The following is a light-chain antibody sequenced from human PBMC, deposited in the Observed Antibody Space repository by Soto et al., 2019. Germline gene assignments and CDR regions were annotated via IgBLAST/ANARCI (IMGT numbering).Light chain of an antibody. CDR3: CSYAGSYTYV. CDR2: DVS. V-gene: IGLV2-11*01. J-gene: IGLJ1*01. Sequence: QSALTQPRSVSGSPGQSVTISCTGTSSDVGGYTYVSWYQQHPGKAPKLMIYDVSKRPSGVPDRFSGSKSGNTASLTLSGIQAEDEADYYCCSYAGSYTYVFGTGTKLTVL. CDR1: SSDVGGYTY.